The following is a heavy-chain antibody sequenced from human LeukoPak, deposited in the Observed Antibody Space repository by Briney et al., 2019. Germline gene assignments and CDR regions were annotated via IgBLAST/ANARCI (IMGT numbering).Heavy chain of an antibody. V-gene: IGHV1-2*06. CDR2: INPNSSDT. CDR1: GYTFTGYY. CDR3: AARGSYASLWFDP. Sequence: GASVKVSCKASGYTFTGYYMHWVRQAPGQGLEWMGRINPNSSDTNYAQKFQGRVTMTRDTAISTAYMELSRLRSDDTAVYYCAARGSYASLWFDPWGQGTLVTVSS. D-gene: IGHD1-26*01. J-gene: IGHJ5*02.